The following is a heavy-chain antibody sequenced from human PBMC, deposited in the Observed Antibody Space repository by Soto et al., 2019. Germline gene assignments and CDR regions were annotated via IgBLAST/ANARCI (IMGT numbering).Heavy chain of an antibody. CDR3: ATMLGGYFDWLLSPPYGMDV. V-gene: IGHV3-74*01. CDR2: INSDGSST. D-gene: IGHD3-9*01. Sequence: SGGSLRLSCAASGFTFSSYRMHWVRQAPGKGLVWVSRINSDGSSTSYADSVKGRFTISRDNAKNTLYLQMNSLRAEDTAVYYCATMLGGYFDWLLSPPYGMDVWGQGTTVTVSS. J-gene: IGHJ6*02. CDR1: GFTFSSYR.